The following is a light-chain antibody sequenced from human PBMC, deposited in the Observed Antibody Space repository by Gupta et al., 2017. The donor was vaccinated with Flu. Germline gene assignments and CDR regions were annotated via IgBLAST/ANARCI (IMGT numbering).Light chain of an antibody. CDR3: RQGKRWPYT. J-gene: IGKJ2*01. CDR1: KSRVDRDGNNY. Sequence: VTLGKPGSISGRPSKSRVDRDGNNYLNWFQQRPGQSPRRLIYKGSKRDYGVPDRFSGSGSDTDFKLTISRGEAEDVGVYYCRQGKRWPYTFGLGTKVEIK. CDR2: KGS. V-gene: IGKV2-30*01.